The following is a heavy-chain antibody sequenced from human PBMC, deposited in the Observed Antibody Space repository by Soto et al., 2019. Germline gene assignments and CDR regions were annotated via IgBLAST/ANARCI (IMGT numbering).Heavy chain of an antibody. D-gene: IGHD6-19*01. J-gene: IGHJ5*02. CDR1: GFSFSDYF. CDR3: ARDNSQRYGTPAGSSWFDP. V-gene: IGHV1-46*01. CDR2: INPSGDSR. Sequence: GASVKVSCKASGFSFSDYFMHWVRQAPGQGLEWMGIINPSGDSRNYAQKFQGRVTITRDTSTSTVYMDLSILRYEDTAVYYCARDNSQRYGTPAGSSWFDPWGQGTPVTVSS.